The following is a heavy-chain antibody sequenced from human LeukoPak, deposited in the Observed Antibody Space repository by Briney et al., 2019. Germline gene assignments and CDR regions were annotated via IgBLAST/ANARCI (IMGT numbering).Heavy chain of an antibody. CDR1: GFTFSSYS. V-gene: IGHV3-48*01. Sequence: PGGSLRLSCAASGFTFSSYSMNWVRQAPGKGLEWVSYISSSSSTIYYADSVKGRFTISRDNAKNSLYLQMNSLRAEDTAVYYCARYSHCSGGSCYFVGTFDYWGQGTLVTVSS. J-gene: IGHJ4*02. CDR3: ARYSHCSGGSCYFVGTFDY. D-gene: IGHD2-15*01. CDR2: ISSSSSTI.